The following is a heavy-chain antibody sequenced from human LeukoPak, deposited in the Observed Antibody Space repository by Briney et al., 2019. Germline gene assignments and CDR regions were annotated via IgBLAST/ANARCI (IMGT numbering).Heavy chain of an antibody. CDR1: GGSISSYY. J-gene: IGHJ6*03. CDR3: ARHGKDGSWSYRYYYYYYMDV. V-gene: IGHV4-59*08. Sequence: SETLSLTCTVSGGSISSYYWSCIRQPPGKGLEWIGYIYYSGSTYYNPSLKSRVTISVDTSENQFSLKLSSVTAADTAVYYCARHGKDGSWSYRYYYYYYMDVWGKGTTVTISS. CDR2: IYYSGST. D-gene: IGHD3-10*01.